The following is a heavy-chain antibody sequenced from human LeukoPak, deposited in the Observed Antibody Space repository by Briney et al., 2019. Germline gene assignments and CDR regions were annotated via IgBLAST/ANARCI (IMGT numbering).Heavy chain of an antibody. Sequence: PSETLSLTCAVYGGSFSGYYWSWIRQPPGKGLEWIGEINHSGSTNYNPSLKSRVTISVDTSKNQFSLKLSSVTAADTAVCYCARGGSGHDAFDIWGQGTMVTVSS. V-gene: IGHV4-34*01. J-gene: IGHJ3*02. CDR2: INHSGST. CDR3: ARGGSGHDAFDI. CDR1: GGSFSGYY. D-gene: IGHD2-15*01.